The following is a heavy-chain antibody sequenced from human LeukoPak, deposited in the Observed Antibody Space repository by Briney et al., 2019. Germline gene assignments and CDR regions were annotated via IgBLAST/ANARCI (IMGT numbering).Heavy chain of an antibody. CDR1: GFTFSTYS. Sequence: PGGSLRLSCAASGFTFSTYSMNWVRQAPGKGLEWVSYISGRSESKSYADSVKGRFTISRDNAKNSLYLQMNSLRVEDTAVYYCAELGITMIGGVWGKGTTVTISS. D-gene: IGHD3-10*02. CDR2: ISGRSESK. V-gene: IGHV3-48*01. CDR3: AELGITMIGGV. J-gene: IGHJ6*04.